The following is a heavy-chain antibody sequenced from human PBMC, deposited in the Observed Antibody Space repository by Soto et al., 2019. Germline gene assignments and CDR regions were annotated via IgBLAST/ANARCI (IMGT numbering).Heavy chain of an antibody. CDR1: GFTFSSYA. J-gene: IGHJ4*02. CDR2: ISGSGGST. Sequence: LRLSCAASGFTFSSYAMSWVRQAPGKGLEWVSAISGSGGSTYYADSVKGRFTISRDNSKNTLYLQMNSLRAEDTAVYYCAKVTQKLVNPYFDYWGQGTLVTVSS. V-gene: IGHV3-23*01. D-gene: IGHD6-13*01. CDR3: AKVTQKLVNPYFDY.